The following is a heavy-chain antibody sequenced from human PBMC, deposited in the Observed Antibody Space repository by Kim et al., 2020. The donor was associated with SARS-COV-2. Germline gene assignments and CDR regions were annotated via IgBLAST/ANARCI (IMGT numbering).Heavy chain of an antibody. D-gene: IGHD6-13*01. V-gene: IGHV3-33*01. CDR2: IWYDGSNK. CDR3: ARAGSGIAAAGTLDY. J-gene: IGHJ4*02. Sequence: GGSLRLSCAASGFTFSSYGMHWVRQAPGKGLEWVAVIWYDGSNKYYADSVKGRFTISRDNSKNTLYLQMNSLRAEDTAVYYCARAGSGIAAAGTLDYWGQGTLVTVSS. CDR1: GFTFSSYG.